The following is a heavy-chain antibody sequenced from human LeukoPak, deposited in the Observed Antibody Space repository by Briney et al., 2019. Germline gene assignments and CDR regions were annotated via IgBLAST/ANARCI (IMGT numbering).Heavy chain of an antibody. CDR2: IYTSGST. D-gene: IGHD3-3*01. CDR1: GGSISSGSYY. Sequence: PSQTLSLTCTVSGGSISSGSYYWSWIRQPAGKGLEWIGRIYTSGSTNYNPSLKSRVTISVDTSKNQFSLKLSSVTAADTAVYYCARVFKDFWSGTSSNWYFDLWGRGTPVTASS. V-gene: IGHV4-61*02. J-gene: IGHJ2*01. CDR3: ARVFKDFWSGTSSNWYFDL.